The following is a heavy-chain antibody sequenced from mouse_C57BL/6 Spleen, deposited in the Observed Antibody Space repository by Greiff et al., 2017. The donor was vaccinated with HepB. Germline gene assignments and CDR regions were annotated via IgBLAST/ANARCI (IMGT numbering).Heavy chain of an antibody. CDR1: EYEFPSHD. Sequence: EVQVVESGGGLVQPGESLKLSCESNEYEFPSHDMSWVRKTPEKRLELVAAINSDGGSTYYPDTMERRFIISRDNTKKTLYLQMSSLRSEDTALYYCARKVHYYGSSYWYFDVWGTGTTVTVSS. V-gene: IGHV5-2*01. CDR3: ARKVHYYGSSYWYFDV. J-gene: IGHJ1*03. D-gene: IGHD1-1*01. CDR2: INSDGGST.